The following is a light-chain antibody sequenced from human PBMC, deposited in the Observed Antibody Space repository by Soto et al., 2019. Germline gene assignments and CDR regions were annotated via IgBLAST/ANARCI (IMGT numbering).Light chain of an antibody. J-gene: IGKJ1*01. V-gene: IGKV4-1*01. Sequence: DIVMTQSPDSLAVSRGERATINCKSSQSVLYSSNNKNYLAWYQPKPGQPPKLLIYWASTRESGVPDRFSGSGSGTDFTLAISSLQAEDVAVYYCQQYYSNPWTFGQGTKVEIK. CDR3: QQYYSNPWT. CDR2: WAS. CDR1: QSVLYSSNNKNY.